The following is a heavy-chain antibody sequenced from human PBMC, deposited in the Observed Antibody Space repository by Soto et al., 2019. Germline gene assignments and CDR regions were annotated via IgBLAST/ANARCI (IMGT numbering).Heavy chain of an antibody. V-gene: IGHV4-4*07. Sequence: SETLSLTCTLSAGSISTYYWNWIRPPAGKELEWIGPVFTSGNTNYTPSHKSRVSMSLDTAKNQFSLKLRSVTAADTAVYYCAGDNSGFWGCYFDSWGQGNLVTVSS. CDR3: AGDNSGFWGCYFDS. J-gene: IGHJ4*02. CDR2: VFTSGNT. D-gene: IGHD3-16*01. CDR1: AGSISTYY.